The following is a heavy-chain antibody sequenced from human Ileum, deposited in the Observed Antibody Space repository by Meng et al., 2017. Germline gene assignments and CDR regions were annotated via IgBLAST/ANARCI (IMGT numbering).Heavy chain of an antibody. CDR2: IYPSGTT. V-gene: IGHV4-38-2*02. CDR1: GYSISSGYY. J-gene: IGHJ4*02. D-gene: IGHD6-13*01. Sequence: SCSVSGYSISSGYYWGWIRQSPGKGLECIGSIYPSGTTYFNPSLKSRVTISVDTSNNQFSLKLSSVTAADAAVYYCARSSASWYFIDYWGQGTLVTVSS. CDR3: ARSSASWYFIDY.